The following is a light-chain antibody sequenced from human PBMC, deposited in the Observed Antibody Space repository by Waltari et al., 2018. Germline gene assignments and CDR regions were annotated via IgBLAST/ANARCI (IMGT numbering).Light chain of an antibody. J-gene: IGKJ4*01. CDR3: QQRSNWPPLT. V-gene: IGKV3-11*01. CDR2: EAS. CDR1: QSVSNF. Sequence: EIVLTQSPATLSLSPAERATLSCRASQSVSNFLAWYQQKPGQAPRLLIYEASKRATGIPARFSGSGSGTDFTLTINSLEPEDFAVYYCQQRSNWPPLTFGGGTKVEIK.